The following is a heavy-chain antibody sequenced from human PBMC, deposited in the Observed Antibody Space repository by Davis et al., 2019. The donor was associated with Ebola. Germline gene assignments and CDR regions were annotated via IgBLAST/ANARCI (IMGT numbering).Heavy chain of an antibody. V-gene: IGHV1-3*01. Sequence: ASVKVSCKASGYIFTRYTLHWMRQAPGQRLEWMGWINAGNGYTEYSQKFQGRVTITRDTTASTVFMEMTSLRSDDTAVYYCARELAAPDGSWGQGTLVTVSS. D-gene: IGHD6-13*01. CDR1: GYIFTRYT. CDR3: ARELAAPDGS. CDR2: INAGNGYT. J-gene: IGHJ4*02.